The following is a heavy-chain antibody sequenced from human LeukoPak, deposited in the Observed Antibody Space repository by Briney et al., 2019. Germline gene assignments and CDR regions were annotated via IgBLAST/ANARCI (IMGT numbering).Heavy chain of an antibody. CDR3: AGGYSYGSTYYYMDV. CDR1: GGSISSYY. D-gene: IGHD5-18*01. CDR2: IFYSGST. J-gene: IGHJ6*03. V-gene: IGHV4-59*01. Sequence: SETLSLTCTVSGGSISSYYWSWIRQPPGKGLEWIGYIFYSGSTNYNPSLKSRVTISVDTSKNQFSLKLSSVTAADTAVYYCAGGYSYGSTYYYMDVWGKGTTVTISS.